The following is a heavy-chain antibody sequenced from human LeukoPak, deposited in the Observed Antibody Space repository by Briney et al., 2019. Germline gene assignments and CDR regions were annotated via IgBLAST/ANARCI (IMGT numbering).Heavy chain of an antibody. Sequence: SETLSLTCTVSDGSISSYYWSWIRQPPGKGLEWIGYIYYSGSTNYNPSLKSRVTISVDTSKNQSSLKLSSVTAADTAVYYCARPSSGWYQDAFDIWGQGTMVTVSS. J-gene: IGHJ3*02. D-gene: IGHD6-19*01. CDR2: IYYSGST. V-gene: IGHV4-59*01. CDR1: DGSISSYY. CDR3: ARPSSGWYQDAFDI.